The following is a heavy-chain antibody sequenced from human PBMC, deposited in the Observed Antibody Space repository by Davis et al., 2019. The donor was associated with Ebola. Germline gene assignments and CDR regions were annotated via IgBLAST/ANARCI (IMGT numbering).Heavy chain of an antibody. CDR3: ARRLLWFGEFPAYYFDY. J-gene: IGHJ4*02. CDR2: ISAYNGNT. D-gene: IGHD3-10*01. Sequence: ASVKVSCKASGGTFSSYTISWVRQAPGPGLEWMGWISAYNGNTNYAQKLQGRVTMTTDTSTSTAYMELRSLRSDDTAVYYCARRLLWFGEFPAYYFDYWGQGTLVTVSS. CDR1: GGTFSSYT. V-gene: IGHV1-18*01.